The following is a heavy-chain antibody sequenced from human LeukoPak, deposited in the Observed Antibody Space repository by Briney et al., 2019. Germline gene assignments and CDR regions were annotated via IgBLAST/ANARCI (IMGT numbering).Heavy chain of an antibody. CDR3: ARDQGSGSYPYYYYYMDV. CDR1: GGSISSYY. V-gene: IGHV4-4*07. J-gene: IGHJ6*03. CDR2: IYTSGST. D-gene: IGHD1-26*01. Sequence: KPSETLSLTCTVSGGSISSYYWSWIRQPAGKGLEWIGRIYTSGSTNYNPSLKSRVTMSVGTSKNQFSLKLSSVTAADTAVYYCARDQGSGSYPYYYYYMDVWGKGTTVTVSS.